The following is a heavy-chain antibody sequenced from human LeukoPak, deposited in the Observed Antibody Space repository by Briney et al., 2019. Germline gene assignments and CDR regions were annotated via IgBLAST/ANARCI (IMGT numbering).Heavy chain of an antibody. Sequence: GGSLRLSCAASGFTFSSYWMHWVRQAPGKGLVWVSRINGDGSSTSYADSVKGRFTISRDNAKNTLYLQMNSLRAEDTAVYFCVRVGYSYGYGDWNHFDYWGQGTLVTVSS. CDR1: GFTFSSYW. J-gene: IGHJ4*02. CDR2: INGDGSST. V-gene: IGHV3-74*01. CDR3: VRVGYSYGYGDWNHFDY. D-gene: IGHD5-18*01.